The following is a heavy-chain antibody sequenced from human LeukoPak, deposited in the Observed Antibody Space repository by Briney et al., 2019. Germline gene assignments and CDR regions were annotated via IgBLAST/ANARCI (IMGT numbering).Heavy chain of an antibody. V-gene: IGHV4-39*01. Sequence: SETLSLTCTVSGGSISSSSYYWGWIRQPPGKGLEWFGSIYYRGSTYYSPSLKSRVTISVDTYKHQFSLKLSSVTAADTAVYYCARQRIRIAVAGRWYFDYWGQGTLVTVSS. D-gene: IGHD6-19*01. CDR2: IYYRGST. CDR1: GGSISSSSYY. CDR3: ARQRIRIAVAGRWYFDY. J-gene: IGHJ4*02.